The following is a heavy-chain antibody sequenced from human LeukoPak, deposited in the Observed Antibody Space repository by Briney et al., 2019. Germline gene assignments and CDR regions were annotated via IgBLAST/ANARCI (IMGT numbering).Heavy chain of an antibody. CDR2: ISSSSNYI. Sequence: GGSLRLSCAASGFSVSRNYMNWVRQAPGKGLEWVSSISSSSNYIYYADSVKGRFTISRDNAKNSLYLQMNSLRAEDTAVYYCARIGTDNPHWGQGTLVTVSS. J-gene: IGHJ4*02. CDR1: GFSVSRNY. CDR3: ARIGTDNPH. V-gene: IGHV3-21*01. D-gene: IGHD1-1*01.